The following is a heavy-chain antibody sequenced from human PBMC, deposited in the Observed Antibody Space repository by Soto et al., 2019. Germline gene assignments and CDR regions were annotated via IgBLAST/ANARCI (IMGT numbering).Heavy chain of an antibody. CDR1: GGSISSGGYS. Sequence: QLQLQESGSGLVRSSETLSLTCVVSGGSISSGGYSWSWIRQPPGKGLEWMGYIYHSGGTYYNPSLKSRVTISVDTSKNQFSLKLSSVTAADTAVYYCARGYYFDYWGQGTLVTVSS. J-gene: IGHJ4*02. CDR3: ARGYYFDY. CDR2: IYHSGGT. V-gene: IGHV4-30-2*05.